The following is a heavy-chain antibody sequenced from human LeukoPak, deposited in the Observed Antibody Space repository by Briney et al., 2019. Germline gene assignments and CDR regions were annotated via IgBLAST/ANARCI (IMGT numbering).Heavy chain of an antibody. D-gene: IGHD5-18*01. Sequence: GGSLRLSCAASGFTFDDYAMHWVRQAPGKGLEWVSLISWDGGSTYYADSVKGRFTISRDNSKNSLYLQMNSLGAEDTALYYCAKDILSGYGKSGYSYGIFDYWGQGTLVTVSS. CDR2: ISWDGGST. CDR3: AKDILSGYGKSGYSYGIFDY. V-gene: IGHV3-43D*04. CDR1: GFTFDDYA. J-gene: IGHJ4*02.